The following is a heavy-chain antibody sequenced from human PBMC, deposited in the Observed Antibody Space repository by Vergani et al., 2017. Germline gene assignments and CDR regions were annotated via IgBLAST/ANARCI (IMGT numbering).Heavy chain of an antibody. D-gene: IGHD3-9*01. CDR1: GFSFNSYW. CDR3: ARARCIETCYMSNWLDS. J-gene: IGHJ5*01. V-gene: IGHV3-74*03. Sequence: DVHLAESGGGFFQPGGSLRLSCSVSGFSFNSYWMHWVRQVPGKGLLWVSRIKSDGSITAYADSVEGRFTISRDNAQNTLYLQMNSLRVEDTGVYYCARARCIETCYMSNWLDSWGQGTLVTVSS. CDR2: IKSDGSIT.